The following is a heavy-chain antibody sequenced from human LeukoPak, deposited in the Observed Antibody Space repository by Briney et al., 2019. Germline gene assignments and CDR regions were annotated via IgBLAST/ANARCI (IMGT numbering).Heavy chain of an antibody. CDR1: GYTFTNYG. D-gene: IGHD1-26*01. Sequence: ASVKVSCKASGYTFTNYGITWMRQAPGQGLEWMGWINTYNGNTNYAQKLQGRVTISTDTSTSTAYMELRSLRSDDTAVFYCARDLVDGVGAPGAYWGQGALVTVSS. J-gene: IGHJ4*02. V-gene: IGHV1-18*01. CDR2: INTYNGNT. CDR3: ARDLVDGVGAPGAY.